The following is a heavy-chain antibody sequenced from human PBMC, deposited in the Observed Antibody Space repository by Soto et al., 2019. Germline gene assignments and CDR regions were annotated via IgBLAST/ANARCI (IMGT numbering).Heavy chain of an antibody. CDR3: ARDQSVAHNGFDP. D-gene: IGHD2-15*01. CDR1: GCTFSSYA. CDR2: IIPIFGPA. J-gene: IGHJ5*02. V-gene: IGHV1-69*01. Sequence: QVQLVQSGAEVKKPGSSVKVSCKASGCTFSSYAISWVRQAPGQGLEWMGGIIPIFGPANYAQKFQGRVTITAHESTSKAYVELRSVRSEDTAVSYCARDQSVAHNGFDPWGQGTLVTVCS.